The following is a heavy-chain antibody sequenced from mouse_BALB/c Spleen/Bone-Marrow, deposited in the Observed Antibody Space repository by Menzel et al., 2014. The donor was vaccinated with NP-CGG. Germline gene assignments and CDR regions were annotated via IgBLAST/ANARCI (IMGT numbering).Heavy chain of an antibody. CDR2: INPYNDGT. CDR1: GYTFTSYV. Sequence: VQLKESGPELVKPGASVKMSCKASGYTFTSYVMHWVKQKPGQGLEWIGYINPYNDGTKYNEKFKGMATLTSARSSSTADMELSSLTSEDSAVYYCAKGGNYRYDFDDWGQGTTLTVSS. V-gene: IGHV1-14*01. CDR3: AKGGNYRYDFDD. J-gene: IGHJ2*01. D-gene: IGHD2-14*01.